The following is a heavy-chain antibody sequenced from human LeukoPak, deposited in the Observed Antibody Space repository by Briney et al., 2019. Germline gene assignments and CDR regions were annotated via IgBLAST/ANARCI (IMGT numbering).Heavy chain of an antibody. D-gene: IGHD3-9*01. CDR2: IYSGGST. Sequence: GASLRLSCAASGFTVSSNHMSWVRQAPGKGLEWVSVIYSGGSTYYADSVKGRFTISRDNSKNTLYLQMNSLRAEDTAVYYCARVIVTGYYDAFDIWGQGTMVTVSS. CDR1: GFTVSSNH. V-gene: IGHV3-53*01. J-gene: IGHJ3*02. CDR3: ARVIVTGYYDAFDI.